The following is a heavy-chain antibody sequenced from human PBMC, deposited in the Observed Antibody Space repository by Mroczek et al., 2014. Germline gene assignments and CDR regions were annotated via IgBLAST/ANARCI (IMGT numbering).Heavy chain of an antibody. CDR1: GYTFTSYD. V-gene: IGHV1-8*01. Sequence: GAEVKKPGASVKVSCKASGYTFTSYDINWVRQATGQGLEWMGWMNPNSGNTGYAQKFQGRVTMTRNTSISTAYMELSSLRSEDTAVYYCARVGECSGGSCYSFGDWYFDLWGRGTLVTVSS. CDR2: MNPNSGNT. J-gene: IGHJ2*01. D-gene: IGHD2-15*01. CDR3: ARVGECSGGSCYSFGDWYFDL.